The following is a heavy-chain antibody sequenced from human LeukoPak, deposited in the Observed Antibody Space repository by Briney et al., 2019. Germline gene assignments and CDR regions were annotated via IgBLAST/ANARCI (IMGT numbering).Heavy chain of an antibody. Sequence: PGGSLRLSCAASGFTFSDYGMSWVRQAPGKGLEWVSGINWNADSTGYADSVKGRFTISKDNAKNSLFLQMNSLRAEDTAMYYCARAILSDPKYYGMDVWGQGTTVTVSS. CDR2: INWNADST. CDR3: ARAILSDPKYYGMDV. D-gene: IGHD3-9*01. CDR1: GFTFSDYG. J-gene: IGHJ6*02. V-gene: IGHV3-20*04.